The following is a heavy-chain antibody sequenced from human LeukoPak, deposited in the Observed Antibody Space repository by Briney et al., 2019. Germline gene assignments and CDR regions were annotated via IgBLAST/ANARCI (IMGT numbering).Heavy chain of an antibody. CDR2: IYSGGNT. J-gene: IGHJ4*02. Sequence: PGGSVRLSCAASGFTFSSYEMNWVRQAPGKGLEWVSVIYSGGNTYYADSVKGRFTISRANFKNTLYLQMNSLRAEDTAVYYCAASRYRSGWYMADYWGQGTLVTVSS. D-gene: IGHD6-19*01. CDR1: GFTFSSYE. V-gene: IGHV3-66*01. CDR3: AASRYRSGWYMADY.